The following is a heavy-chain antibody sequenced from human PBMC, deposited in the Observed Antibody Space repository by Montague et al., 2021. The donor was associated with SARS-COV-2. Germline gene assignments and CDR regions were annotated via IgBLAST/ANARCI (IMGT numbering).Heavy chain of an antibody. CDR1: GGSISSSSYY. J-gene: IGHJ5*02. V-gene: IGHV4-39*01. CDR2: IYDSGST. Sequence: SETLSLTCTVSGGSISSSSYYWGWIRQPPGKGREWIGSIYDSGSTYYNPSLKSRVTISVDTSKNQFSLKLSSVTAADTAVYYWASRGAILTGYYNWFDPWGQGTLVTVSS. CDR3: ASRGAILTGYYNWFDP. D-gene: IGHD3-9*01.